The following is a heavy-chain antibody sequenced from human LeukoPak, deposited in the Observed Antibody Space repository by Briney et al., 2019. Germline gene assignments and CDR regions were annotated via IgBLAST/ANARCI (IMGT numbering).Heavy chain of an antibody. J-gene: IGHJ6*02. CDR2: IGGSGEST. V-gene: IGHV3-23*01. CDR1: GFTFSSYA. CDR3: AKEDYYGMDV. Sequence: QSGGSLRLSCSASGFTFSSYAMSWVRQAPGKGLEWVSVIGGSGESTHYADSIKGRFTICRGNFKNTLCLQMNSLRAEDTAVYYCAKEDYYGMDVWGQGTTVSVSS.